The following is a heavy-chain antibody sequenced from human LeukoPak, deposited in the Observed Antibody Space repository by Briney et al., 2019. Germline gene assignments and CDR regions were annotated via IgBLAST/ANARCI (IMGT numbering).Heavy chain of an antibody. Sequence: GASVKVSYKASGYIFTSYVLHWVRQAPGQGLEWMGWINTNTGNPTYAQGFTGRFVFSLDTSVSTAYLQISSLKADDTAIYYCARGDYETHGYQTRWGQGTLVTVSS. CDR1: GYIFTSYV. V-gene: IGHV7-4-1*02. CDR3: ARGDYETHGYQTR. CDR2: INTNTGNP. J-gene: IGHJ4*02. D-gene: IGHD3-22*01.